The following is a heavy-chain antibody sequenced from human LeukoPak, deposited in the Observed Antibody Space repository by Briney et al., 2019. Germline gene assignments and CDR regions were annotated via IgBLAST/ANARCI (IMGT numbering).Heavy chain of an antibody. Sequence: PGRSLRLSCAASGFTFDDYAMHWVRQAPGKGLEWVSGISWSSGRIGYADSVKGRFTISRDTAKNSLYLQMNSLRAEDTALYYCVKDLWFGELSWGAFDIWGQGTMVTVS. CDR3: VKDLWFGELSWGAFDI. CDR2: ISWSSGRI. CDR1: GFTFDDYA. D-gene: IGHD3-10*01. J-gene: IGHJ3*02. V-gene: IGHV3-9*01.